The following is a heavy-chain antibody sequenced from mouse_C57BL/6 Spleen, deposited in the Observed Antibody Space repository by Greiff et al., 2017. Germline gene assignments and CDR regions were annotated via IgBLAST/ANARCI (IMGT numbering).Heavy chain of an antibody. CDR2: IWGDGST. V-gene: IGHV2-3*01. D-gene: IGHD4-1*01. CDR3: AKGNWDWYFDV. CDR1: GFSLTSYG. J-gene: IGHJ1*03. Sequence: QVQLQQSGPGLVAPSQSLSITCTVSGFSLTSYGVSWVRQPPGKGLEWLGVIWGDGSTNYHSALISRLSISKDNSKSQVVLKLNRLQTDDTASYYCAKGNWDWYFDVWGTGTTVTVAS.